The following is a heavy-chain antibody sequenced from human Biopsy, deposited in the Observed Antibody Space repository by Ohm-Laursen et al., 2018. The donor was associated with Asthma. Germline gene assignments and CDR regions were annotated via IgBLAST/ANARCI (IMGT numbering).Heavy chain of an antibody. Sequence: GASVKVSCKSLGGTFNTYVIGWVRQAPGQGLEWMGGINSVFGTTTYPQKFQDRVTITADGSTSTVYMELSSLRSEDTAVYYCARKAGSCISRTCYSLDFWGQGTLVTASS. CDR2: INSVFGTT. CDR1: GGTFNTYV. V-gene: IGHV1-69*13. CDR3: ARKAGSCISRTCYSLDF. D-gene: IGHD2-2*01. J-gene: IGHJ4*02.